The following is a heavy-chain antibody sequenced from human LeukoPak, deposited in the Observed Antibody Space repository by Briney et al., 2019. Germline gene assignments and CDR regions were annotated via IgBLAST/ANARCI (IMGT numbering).Heavy chain of an antibody. CDR1: GVSISGFY. J-gene: IGHJ4*02. D-gene: IGHD3-10*01. Sequence: PSETLSLTCTASGVSISGFYWNWIRQPPRKGLEWVGYSHTGGSISSNPSLNSRVAFSMDTSKNQVSLRLNSVTATDTAVYYCARRRGGFGEGEFDYWGQGIPVTVST. V-gene: IGHV4-4*08. CDR3: ARRRGGFGEGEFDY. CDR2: SHTGGSI.